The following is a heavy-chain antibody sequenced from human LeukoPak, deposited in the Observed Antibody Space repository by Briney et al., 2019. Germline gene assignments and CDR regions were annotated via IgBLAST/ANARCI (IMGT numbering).Heavy chain of an antibody. CDR2: IYYSGST. CDR1: GGSISSSSYY. Sequence: SETLSLTCTVSGGSISSSSYYWGWIRQPPGKGLEWIESIYYSGSTYYNPSLKSRVTISVDTSKNQFSLKLSSVTAADTDVYYCASGATIWLTFRYWGQGTLVTVSS. D-gene: IGHD5-12*01. CDR3: ASGATIWLTFRY. V-gene: IGHV4-39*07. J-gene: IGHJ4*02.